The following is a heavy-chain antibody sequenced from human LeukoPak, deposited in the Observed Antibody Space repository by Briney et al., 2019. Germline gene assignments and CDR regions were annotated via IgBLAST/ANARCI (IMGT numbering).Heavy chain of an antibody. D-gene: IGHD6-13*01. CDR1: GFTFSDYY. Sequence: PGGSLRLSCAASGFTFSDYYMSWIRQAPGKGLEWVSYISFSGSTIYYANSVKGRFIISRDNDKNSVFLQMNSLRAEDTAVYYCARDSYSSSRNDYWGQGTLVTVSS. CDR2: ISFSGSTI. J-gene: IGHJ4*02. V-gene: IGHV3-11*04. CDR3: ARDSYSSSRNDY.